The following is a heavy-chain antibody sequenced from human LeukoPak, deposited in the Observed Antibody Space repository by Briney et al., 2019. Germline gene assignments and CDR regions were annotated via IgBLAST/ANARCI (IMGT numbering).Heavy chain of an antibody. Sequence: GGSLRLSCAAAGFTFSSYSMNWVRQAPGKGLEWVSSISSSSSYIYYPDSVKGRFTISRDNAKNSLYLQMNSLRAEDTAVYYCARRSSSSSAGWDYWGQGTLVTVSS. J-gene: IGHJ4*02. D-gene: IGHD6-6*01. CDR1: GFTFSSYS. V-gene: IGHV3-21*01. CDR3: ARRSSSSSAGWDY. CDR2: ISSSSSYI.